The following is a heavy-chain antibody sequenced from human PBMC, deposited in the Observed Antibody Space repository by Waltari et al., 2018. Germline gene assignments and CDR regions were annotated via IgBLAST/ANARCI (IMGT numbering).Heavy chain of an antibody. J-gene: IGHJ4*02. V-gene: IGHV3-48*03. CDR2: NSSRGTTI. Sequence: EVQLVQSGGGLVQSGGSLRLSCAASEFIFRNSVMHWIRQAPGRGLGWVSYNSSRGTTIYYADAVKGRFTISRDNAKKSLCLQMKGLRAEDTAVYYCARERNTFIQFDCWGQGALVTVSS. D-gene: IGHD2-2*02. CDR3: ARERNTFIQFDC. CDR1: EFIFRNSV.